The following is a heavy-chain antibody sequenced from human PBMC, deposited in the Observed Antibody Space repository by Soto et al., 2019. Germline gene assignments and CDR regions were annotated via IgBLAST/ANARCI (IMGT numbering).Heavy chain of an antibody. CDR3: ATGAAAGPLDP. CDR1: GLIFNKDT. D-gene: IGHD6-13*01. Sequence: LGGSLRLSHAASGLIFNKDTESWVRQAPGNGLEWVSGIGGGGVGTYYADSVKGRFTISRDTSKNTVSLQMNSLRADDTAVYYCATGAAAGPLDPWGQGTLVTVSS. V-gene: IGHV3-23*01. CDR2: IGGGGVGT. J-gene: IGHJ5*02.